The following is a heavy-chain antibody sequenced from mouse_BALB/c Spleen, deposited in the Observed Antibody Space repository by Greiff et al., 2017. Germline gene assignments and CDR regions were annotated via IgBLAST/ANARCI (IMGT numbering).Heavy chain of an antibody. CDR2: IYPGDGDT. V-gene: IGHV1-80*01. D-gene: IGHD1-2*01. Sequence: VKLQQSGAELVRPGSSVKISCKASGYAFSSYWMNWVKQRPGQGLEWIGQIYPGDGDTNYNGKFKGKATLTADKSSSTAYMQLSSLTSEDSAVYFCARTTTATSWGQGTLVTVSA. J-gene: IGHJ3*01. CDR3: ARTTTATS. CDR1: GYAFSSYW.